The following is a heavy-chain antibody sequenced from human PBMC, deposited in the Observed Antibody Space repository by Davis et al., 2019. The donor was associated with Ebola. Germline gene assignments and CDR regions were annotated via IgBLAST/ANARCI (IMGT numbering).Heavy chain of an antibody. CDR2: INRHNGNT. CDR1: GYTFTNYG. D-gene: IGHD1-1*01. Sequence: AASVKVSCKASGYTFTNYGITWVRQAPGQGLEWMGWINRHNGNTNYAQNVQGRVIMTTDTATTTAYMEVGGLRSDDTAVYYCARAQFPTTSDHWGQGTLVTVSS. V-gene: IGHV1-18*04. J-gene: IGHJ4*02. CDR3: ARAQFPTTSDH.